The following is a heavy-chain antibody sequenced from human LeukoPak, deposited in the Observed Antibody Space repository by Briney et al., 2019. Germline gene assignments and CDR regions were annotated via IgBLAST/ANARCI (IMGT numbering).Heavy chain of an antibody. CDR2: VTGTGGGT. D-gene: IGHD3-10*01. J-gene: IGHJ5*02. CDR3: AKDWGYASGTYYTS. CDR1: GFTFSSYA. V-gene: IGHV3-23*01. Sequence: GGSLRLSCAASGFTFSSYAMSWVRQLPGKGLEWVSTVTGTGGGTYYADSVKGRFTIPRDNSKNTLSLQMNSLRAEDTALYYCAKDWGYASGTYYTSWGQGTLVTVSS.